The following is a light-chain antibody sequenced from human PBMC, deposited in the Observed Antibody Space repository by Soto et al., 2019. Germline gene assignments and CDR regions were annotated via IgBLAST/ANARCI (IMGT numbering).Light chain of an antibody. CDR1: QSISSW. CDR2: KAS. J-gene: IGKJ3*01. CDR3: QHYNSYPIT. Sequence: DIQMTQSPSTLSASVGDRVTITCRASQSISSWLAWYQQKPGKAPKLLIYKASSLESGVPSRFSGSGSGIEFTLTISSLQPDDFATYYCQHYNSYPITFGPGTKVDIK. V-gene: IGKV1-5*03.